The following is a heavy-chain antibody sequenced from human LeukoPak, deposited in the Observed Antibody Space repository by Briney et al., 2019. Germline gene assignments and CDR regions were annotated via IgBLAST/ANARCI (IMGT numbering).Heavy chain of an antibody. D-gene: IGHD3-16*01. V-gene: IGHV1-18*01. Sequence: APVKVSCKASGYTFSSYGISWVRPAPGQGLEWMGWISAYNGNTNYAQNLQGRATMTTDTSTSTAYMELRSLRSDDTAVYYCARDNDSRDPPHFDYWGQGTLVTVSS. CDR2: ISAYNGNT. CDR1: GYTFSSYG. CDR3: ARDNDSRDPPHFDY. J-gene: IGHJ4*02.